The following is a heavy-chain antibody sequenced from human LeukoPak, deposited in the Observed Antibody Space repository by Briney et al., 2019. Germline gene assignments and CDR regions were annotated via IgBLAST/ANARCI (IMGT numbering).Heavy chain of an antibody. J-gene: IGHJ4*02. Sequence: ETLSLTCAVYGGSFSGYYWSWVRQAPGKGLEWVANIKQDGSEKYYVDSVKGRFTISRDNAKNSLYLQMNSLRAEDTAVYYCAREYGISSSSGAIIWGQGTLVTVSS. CDR1: GGSFSGYY. D-gene: IGHD6-6*01. CDR2: IKQDGSEK. V-gene: IGHV3-7*01. CDR3: AREYGISSSSGAII.